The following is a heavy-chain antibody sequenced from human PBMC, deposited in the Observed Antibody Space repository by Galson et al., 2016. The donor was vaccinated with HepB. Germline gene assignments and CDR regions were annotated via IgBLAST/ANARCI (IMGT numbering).Heavy chain of an antibody. Sequence: SVKVSCKASGDSFSSYAISWVRQARGHGLEWMGGIIPILRTPSYAQTFQGRVTITADKSTSTVYMELSSLRSEDTAVYYCARDRGGCQSSSCYPLYGMDVWGRGTTVTVSS. V-gene: IGHV1-69*10. CDR1: GDSFSSYA. CDR2: IIPILRTP. J-gene: IGHJ6*02. D-gene: IGHD2-2*01. CDR3: ARDRGGCQSSSCYPLYGMDV.